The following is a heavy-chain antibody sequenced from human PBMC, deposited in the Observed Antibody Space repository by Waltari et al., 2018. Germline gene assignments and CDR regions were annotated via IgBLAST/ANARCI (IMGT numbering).Heavy chain of an antibody. Sequence: QLQLQESGPGLVKPSETLSLTCTVSGGSISSSSYYWGWIRQPPGKGLEWIGSIYYSGSTYYNPSLKSRVIISVDTSKNQFSLKLSSVTAADTAVYYCARSSRDGYNSYYYYGMDVWGQGTTVTVSS. CDR1: GGSISSSSYY. V-gene: IGHV4-39*01. CDR3: ARSSRDGYNSYYYYGMDV. J-gene: IGHJ6*02. CDR2: IYYSGST. D-gene: IGHD5-12*01.